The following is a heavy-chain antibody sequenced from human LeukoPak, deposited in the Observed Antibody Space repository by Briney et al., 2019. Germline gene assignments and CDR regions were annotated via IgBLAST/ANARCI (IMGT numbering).Heavy chain of an antibody. J-gene: IGHJ6*02. CDR3: AKEATVTTYYYYGMDV. D-gene: IGHD4-17*01. CDR2: ISYDGSNK. CDR1: GFTFSSYG. V-gene: IGHV3-30*18. Sequence: PGGSLRLSCAASGFTFSSYGMHGVRQAPGKGLEWVAVISYDGSNKYYADSVKGRFTISRDNSKNTLYLQMNSLRAEDTAVYYCAKEATVTTYYYYGMDVWGQGTTVTVSS.